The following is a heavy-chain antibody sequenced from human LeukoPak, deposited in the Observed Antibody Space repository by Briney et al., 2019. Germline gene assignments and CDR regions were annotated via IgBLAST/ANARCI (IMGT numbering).Heavy chain of an antibody. Sequence: AASVKVSCKASGGTFSSYAISWVRQAPGQGLEWMGGIIPIFGTANYAQKFQGRVTITADESTSTAYMELSSLRSEDSAVYYCARVKIGALGYYYMDVWGKGTTVTVSS. CDR1: GGTFSSYA. J-gene: IGHJ6*03. CDR2: IIPIFGTA. D-gene: IGHD3-16*01. CDR3: ARVKIGALGYYYMDV. V-gene: IGHV1-69*13.